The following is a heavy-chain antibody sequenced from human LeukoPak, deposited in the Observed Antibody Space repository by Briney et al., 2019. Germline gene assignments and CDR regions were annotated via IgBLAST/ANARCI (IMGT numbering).Heavy chain of an antibody. Sequence: SETLSLTCTVSGGSISSYYWSWIRQPPGKGLEWIGYIYYSGSTNYNPSLESRVTISVDTSKNQFSLKLSSVTAADTAVYYCAIFPRGRLRTPFDYWGQGTLVTVSS. J-gene: IGHJ4*02. V-gene: IGHV4-59*12. D-gene: IGHD3-16*01. CDR2: IYYSGST. CDR3: AIFPRGRLRTPFDY. CDR1: GGSISSYY.